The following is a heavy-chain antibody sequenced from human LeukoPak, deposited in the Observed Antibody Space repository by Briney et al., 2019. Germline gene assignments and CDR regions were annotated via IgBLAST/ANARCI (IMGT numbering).Heavy chain of an antibody. V-gene: IGHV3-64*01. Sequence: GGSLRLSCAASGFTFSSYAMHWVRQAPGKGLEYVSAISSNGGSTYYANSVKGRFAISRDNSKNTLYLQMGSLRAEDMAVYYCARDGGQWLVLGAFDIWGQGTMVTVSS. D-gene: IGHD6-19*01. CDR1: GFTFSSYA. CDR3: ARDGGQWLVLGAFDI. J-gene: IGHJ3*02. CDR2: ISSNGGST.